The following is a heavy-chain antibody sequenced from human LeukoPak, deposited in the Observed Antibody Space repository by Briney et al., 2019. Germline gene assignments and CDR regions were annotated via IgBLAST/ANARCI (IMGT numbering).Heavy chain of an antibody. CDR2: IYYSGST. V-gene: IGHV4-59*01. Sequence: SETLSLTCTDSGGSISSYYWSWIRQPPGKGLEWIGYIYYSGSTNYNPSLKSRVPISVDTSKNQFSLKLRSVTAADTAVYYCAAPVGAQGAFDIWGQGTMVTVSS. CDR3: AAPVGAQGAFDI. J-gene: IGHJ3*02. CDR1: GGSISSYY. D-gene: IGHD1-26*01.